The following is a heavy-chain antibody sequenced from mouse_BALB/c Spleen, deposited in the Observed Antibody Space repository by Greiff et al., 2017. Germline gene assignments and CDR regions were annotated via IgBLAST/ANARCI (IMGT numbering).Heavy chain of an antibody. Sequence: QVQLKESGPGLVAPSQSLSITCTASGFSLTSYGVHWVRQPPGKGLEWLGVIWAGGSTNYNSALMSRLSISKDNSKSHVFLKMNSLQTDDTAMYYCARGDYGSRRSGAMDYWGQGTSVTVSS. CDR3: ARGDYGSRRSGAMDY. CDR2: IWAGGST. CDR1: GFSLTSYG. D-gene: IGHD1-1*01. J-gene: IGHJ4*01. V-gene: IGHV2-9*02.